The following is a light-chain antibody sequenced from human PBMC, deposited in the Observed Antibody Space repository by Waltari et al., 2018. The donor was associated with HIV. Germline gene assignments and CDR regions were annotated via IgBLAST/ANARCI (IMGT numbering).Light chain of an antibody. V-gene: IGLV3-21*02. J-gene: IGLJ1*01. CDR3: QVWDSSSDHYV. CDR2: DDS. CDR1: NIGSKR. Sequence: SYVLTQSPSVSVAPGQTARINCGGNNIGSKRVHWYQQRPGQAPVLVVYDDSDRPSGIPERFSGSNSGNTATLTISRVEAGDEADYYCQVWDSSSDHYVFGTGTKVTVL.